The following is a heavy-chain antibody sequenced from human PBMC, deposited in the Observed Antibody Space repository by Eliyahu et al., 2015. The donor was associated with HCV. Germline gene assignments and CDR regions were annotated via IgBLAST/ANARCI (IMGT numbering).Heavy chain of an antibody. V-gene: IGHV3-30*18. Sequence: QVQLVESGGGVVQPGRSLRLSCAASGFTFSXYGMPWVRQAPGKGLEWVAVISYDGSNKYYADSVKGRFTISRDNSKNTLYLQMNSLRAEDTAVYYCAKGVVDFWSGYYLTEYFQHWGQGTLVTVSS. D-gene: IGHD3-3*01. CDR2: ISYDGSNK. CDR1: GFTFSXYG. CDR3: AKGVVDFWSGYYLTEYFQH. J-gene: IGHJ1*01.